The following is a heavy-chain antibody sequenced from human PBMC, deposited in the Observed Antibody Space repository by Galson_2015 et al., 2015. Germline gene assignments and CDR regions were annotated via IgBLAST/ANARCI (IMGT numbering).Heavy chain of an antibody. V-gene: IGHV3-30*18. J-gene: IGHJ4*02. CDR3: AKDLSSVAGTRGPGY. Sequence: SLRLSCAASGFTFSSYGMHWVRQAPGKGLEWVAVISYDGSNKYYADSVKGRFTISRDNSKNTLYLQMNSPRAEDTAVYYCAKDLSSVAGTRGPGYWGQGTLVTVSS. D-gene: IGHD6-19*01. CDR2: ISYDGSNK. CDR1: GFTFSSYG.